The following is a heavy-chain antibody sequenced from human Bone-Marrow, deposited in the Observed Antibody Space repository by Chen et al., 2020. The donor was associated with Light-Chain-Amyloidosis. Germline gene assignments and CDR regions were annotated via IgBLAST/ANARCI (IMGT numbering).Heavy chain of an antibody. CDR2: IIPTFRTT. D-gene: IGHD1-26*01. J-gene: IGHJ5*02. V-gene: IGHV1-69*18. CDR1: GGTFSSYV. CDR3: ATERGAGGWCDP. Sequence: QVQLVQSGAEVKKPGSSVKVSCRASGGTFSSYVFSWVRQAPGQGLEWMGNIIPTFRTTNYAHKFQGRVTISADEPTTTAYMELSSLRSEDTAGYYCATERGAGGWCDPWGQGTLVTVSS.